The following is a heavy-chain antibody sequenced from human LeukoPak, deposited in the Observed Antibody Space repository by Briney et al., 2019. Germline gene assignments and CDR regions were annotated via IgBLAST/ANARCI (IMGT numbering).Heavy chain of an antibody. D-gene: IGHD6-19*01. CDR3: SGGGSGWYSNY. V-gene: IGHV3-74*01. J-gene: IGHJ4*02. CDR1: GFTFSSYW. CDR2: INTDGSST. Sequence: QSGGSLRLSCAASGFTFSSYWMHWVRQAPGKGLVWVSRINTDGSSTNYADSVKGRFTISRDNAKNTLYLQMNYLRAEDTAVYYCSGGGSGWYSNYWGQGTLVTVSS.